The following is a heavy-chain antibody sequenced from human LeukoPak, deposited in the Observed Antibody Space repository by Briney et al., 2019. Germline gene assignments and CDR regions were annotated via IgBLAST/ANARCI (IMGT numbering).Heavy chain of an antibody. J-gene: IGHJ4*02. CDR3: ARPVGDSSGYYDGY. CDR1: RFTFSSYS. Sequence: TGGYLRLSCAASRFTFSSYSMNWVPQAPGKGLVWGSSISISSSYIYYADSVKGRFTICRDNAQNSLYLQMNSLRAEDTAVYYCARPVGDSSGYYDGYWGQGPLVTVSS. CDR2: ISISSSYI. D-gene: IGHD3-22*01. V-gene: IGHV3-21*01.